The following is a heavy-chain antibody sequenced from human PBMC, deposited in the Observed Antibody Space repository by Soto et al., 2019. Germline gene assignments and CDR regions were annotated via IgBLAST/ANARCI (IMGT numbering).Heavy chain of an antibody. CDR3: ARVPSSSWYVLGVYYFDY. D-gene: IGHD6-13*01. V-gene: IGHV1-46*01. CDR1: GYSFIDYY. CDR2: IDPSGGST. Sequence: QVQVVQSGAEVKKPGASVKVSCKASGYSFIDYYLHWVRQAPGQVLEWMGIIDPSGGSTNYAQKFQGRVTMTRDTSTSTAYMELSSLSSADTAVYYCARVPSSSWYVLGVYYFDYWGQGTQVTVSS. J-gene: IGHJ4*02.